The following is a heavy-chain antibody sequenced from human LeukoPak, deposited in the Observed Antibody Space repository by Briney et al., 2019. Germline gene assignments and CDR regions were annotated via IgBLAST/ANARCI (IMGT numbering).Heavy chain of an antibody. CDR1: GFTFSSYA. D-gene: IGHD5-18*01. V-gene: IGHV3-23*01. J-gene: IGHJ5*02. CDR3: AKGGHSYGSGVDNWFDP. CDR2: ISGSGGST. Sequence: GGSLRLSCAASGFTFSSYAMSWVRQAPGKGLEWVSAISGSGGSTYYADSVKGRFTISRDNSKNTLYLQMNSLRAEDTAVYYCAKGGHSYGSGVDNWFDPWGQGTLVTVSS.